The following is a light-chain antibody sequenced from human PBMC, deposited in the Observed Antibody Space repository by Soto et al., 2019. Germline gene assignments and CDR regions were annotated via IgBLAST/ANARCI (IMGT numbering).Light chain of an antibody. CDR3: QQYGSSPPRT. CDR1: QSVSNDF. CDR2: GAS. J-gene: IGKJ1*01. V-gene: IGKV3-20*01. Sequence: IVLTQSPGILSLSPWERATLSCRASQSVSNDFLAWYQQKPGQAPRLLIYGASTRATDVPDRFSGSGSGADFTLTISRLEPEGFAVYYCQQYGSSPPRTFGQGTKVDIK.